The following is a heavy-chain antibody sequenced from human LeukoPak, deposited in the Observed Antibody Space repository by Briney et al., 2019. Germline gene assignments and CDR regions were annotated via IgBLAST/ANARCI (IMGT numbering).Heavy chain of an antibody. V-gene: IGHV4-61*01. Sequence: SETLSLTCTVSGGSVSSGSYYWSWIRQPPGTGLEWIGYIYYSGSTNYNPSLKSRVTISVDTSKNQFSLKLSSVTAADTAVYYCAREVRYFDWLATYDYWGQGTLVTVSS. CDR1: GGSVSSGSYY. J-gene: IGHJ4*02. D-gene: IGHD3-9*01. CDR3: AREVRYFDWLATYDY. CDR2: IYYSGST.